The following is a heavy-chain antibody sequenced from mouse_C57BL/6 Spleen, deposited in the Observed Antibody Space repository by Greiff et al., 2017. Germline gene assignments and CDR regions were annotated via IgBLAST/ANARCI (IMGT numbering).Heavy chain of an antibody. CDR1: GFTFSDYG. J-gene: IGHJ2*01. CDR2: ISSGRSTI. V-gene: IGHV5-17*01. CDR3: ARGGDYPYYFDY. Sequence: EVQGVESGGGLVKPGGSLKLSCAASGFTFSDYGMHWVRQAPEKGLEWVAYISSGRSTIYYADTVKGRFTISRANAKNTLFLQMTSLRSEDTAMYYCARGGDYPYYFDYWGQGTTLTVSS. D-gene: IGHD1-1*02.